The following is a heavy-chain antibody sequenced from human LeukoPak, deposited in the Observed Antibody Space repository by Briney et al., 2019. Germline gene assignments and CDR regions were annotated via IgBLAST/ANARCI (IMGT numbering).Heavy chain of an antibody. CDR1: GYTFTGYY. D-gene: IGHD2-2*01. CDR3: ARWGYCSSTSWYPLCYYYGMDV. V-gene: IGHV1-2*02. CDR2: INPNSGGT. Sequence: EASVKVSCKASGYTFTGYYMHWVRQAPGQGLEWMGWINPNSGGTNYAQKFQGRVTMTRDTSISTAYMELSRLRSDDTAVYYCARWGYCSSTSWYPLCYYYGMDVWGQGTTVTVSS. J-gene: IGHJ6*02.